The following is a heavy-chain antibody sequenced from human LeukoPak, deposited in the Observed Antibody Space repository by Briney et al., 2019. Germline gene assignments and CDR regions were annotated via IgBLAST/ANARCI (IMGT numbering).Heavy chain of an antibody. CDR2: TYYRSKWYS. V-gene: IGHV6-1*01. D-gene: IGHD6-19*01. Sequence: SQTLSLTCVISGDSVSSNTATWNWIRQSPSRGLEWLGRTYYRSKWYSDYALSVRNRIIVNPDTSKNQFSLQVNSVTPEDTAVYFCARRMAVGGPGYFDYWSQGSLVIVSA. CDR3: ARRMAVGGPGYFDY. CDR1: GDSVSSNTAT. J-gene: IGHJ4*02.